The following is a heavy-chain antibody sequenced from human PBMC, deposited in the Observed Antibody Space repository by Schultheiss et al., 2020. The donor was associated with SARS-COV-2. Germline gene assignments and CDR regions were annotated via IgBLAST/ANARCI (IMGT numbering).Heavy chain of an antibody. CDR2: IYYSGST. J-gene: IGHJ4*02. Sequence: SETLSLTCTVSGGSISSSSYYWGWIRQPPGKGLEWIGSIYYSGSTYYNPSLKSRVTISVDTSKNQFSLKLSSVTAADTAVYYCARHQAAAGILDYWGQGTLVTVSS. CDR1: GGSISSSSYY. V-gene: IGHV4-39*01. D-gene: IGHD6-13*01. CDR3: ARHQAAAGILDY.